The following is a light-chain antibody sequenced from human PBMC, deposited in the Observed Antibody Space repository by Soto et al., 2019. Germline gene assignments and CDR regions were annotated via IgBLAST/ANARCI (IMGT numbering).Light chain of an antibody. CDR1: SSNFGSNY. CDR2: RNN. CDR3: AAWDDSLSGHVV. Sequence: QSVLTQPPSASGTPGQRVTISCSGSSSNFGSNYVYWYQQLPGTAPKLLIYRNNQRPSGVPDRFSGSKSGTSASLAISGLRSEDEADYYCAAWDDSLSGHVVFGGGTQLTVL. V-gene: IGLV1-47*01. J-gene: IGLJ2*01.